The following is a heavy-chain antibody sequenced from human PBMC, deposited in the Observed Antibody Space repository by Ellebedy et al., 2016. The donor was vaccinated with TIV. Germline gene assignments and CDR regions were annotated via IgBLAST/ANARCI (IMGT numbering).Heavy chain of an antibody. CDR2: IHHRGNT. J-gene: IGHJ6*02. CDR1: GVSISSSNW. Sequence: MPSETLSLTCTVSGVSISSSNWWNWVRQSPETGLEWIGEIHHRGNTKHNPSLGGRVTISVDKSKNQISLILTSVTAADTAVYYCARVYSSGWAVGYTMDVWGQGTTVTVSS. D-gene: IGHD6-19*01. CDR3: ARVYSSGWAVGYTMDV. V-gene: IGHV4-4*02.